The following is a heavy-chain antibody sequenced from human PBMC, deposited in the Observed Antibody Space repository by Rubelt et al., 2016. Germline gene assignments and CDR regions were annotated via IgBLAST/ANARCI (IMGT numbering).Heavy chain of an antibody. V-gene: IGHV3-23*04. CDR1: GFAFSTYG. CDR2: IYSDGRT. CDR3: ARAYYYGSGSYFPVDY. Sequence: EVQLVESGGNLVQLGGSLRLSCAASGFAFSTYGMSWVRQAPGRGLEWVATIYSDGRTFYADAGKGRSTISRDTSKNTCDFQLHGLGVGDTAVYYCARAYYYGSGSYFPVDYWGQGTLVTVSS. J-gene: IGHJ4*02. D-gene: IGHD3-10*01.